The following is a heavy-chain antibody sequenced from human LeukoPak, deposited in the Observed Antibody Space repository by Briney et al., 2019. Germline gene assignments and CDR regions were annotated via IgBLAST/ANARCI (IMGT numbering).Heavy chain of an antibody. CDR3: ARRIQLWLDDAFDI. J-gene: IGHJ3*02. V-gene: IGHV3-23*01. D-gene: IGHD5-18*01. CDR2: ITGSGGST. Sequence: GGSLRLSCAASGFTFSSYAMSWVRKAPGKGLEWVSAITGSGGSTYYADSVKGRFTISRDNSKNTLYLQMNSLRAEDTAVYYCARRIQLWLDDAFDIWGQGTMVTVSS. CDR1: GFTFSSYA.